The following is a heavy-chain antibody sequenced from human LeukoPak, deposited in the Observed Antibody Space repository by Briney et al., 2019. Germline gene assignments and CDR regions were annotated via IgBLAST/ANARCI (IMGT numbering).Heavy chain of an antibody. CDR2: ISYDGSNK. Sequence: GGSLRLSCAASGFTFSSYAMHWVRQAPGKGLEWVAVISYDGSNKYYADSVKGRFTISRDNSKNTLYLQMSSLRAEDTAVYYCARLYGGDSPFDYWGQGTLVTVSS. CDR3: ARLYGGDSPFDY. CDR1: GFTFSSYA. J-gene: IGHJ4*02. D-gene: IGHD2-21*02. V-gene: IGHV3-30-3*01.